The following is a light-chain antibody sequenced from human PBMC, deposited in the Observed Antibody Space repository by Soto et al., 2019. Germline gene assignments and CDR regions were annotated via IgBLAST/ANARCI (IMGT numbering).Light chain of an antibody. V-gene: IGKV1-12*01. Sequence: DIQMKQPQSSSSASIVDRGAITCTASQGISTYLGWYQQKPGKAPKLLIYAASSLQTGVPSRFSGSGSGTDFTLTISSLQPEDFGTYYCQQAISFPITFGQGTRLEIK. J-gene: IGKJ5*01. CDR3: QQAISFPIT. CDR1: QGISTY. CDR2: AAS.